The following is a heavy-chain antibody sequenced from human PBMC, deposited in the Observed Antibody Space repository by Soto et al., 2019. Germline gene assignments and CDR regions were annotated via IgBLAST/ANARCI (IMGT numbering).Heavy chain of an antibody. V-gene: IGHV1-69*12. CDR1: GGTFSSYA. Sequence: QVQLVQSGAEVKKPGSSVKVSCKASGGTFSSYAISWVRQAPGQGLEWMGGIIPIFGTANYAQKFQGRVTITADESTSTAYMELSSLRSEDTAVYYCARGASSSSPGSAYYYGMDVWGQGTTVTVSS. D-gene: IGHD6-6*01. J-gene: IGHJ6*02. CDR2: IIPIFGTA. CDR3: ARGASSSSPGSAYYYGMDV.